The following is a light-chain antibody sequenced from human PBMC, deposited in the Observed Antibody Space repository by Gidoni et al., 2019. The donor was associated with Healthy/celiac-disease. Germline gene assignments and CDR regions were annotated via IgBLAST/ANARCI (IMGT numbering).Light chain of an antibody. CDR1: QSVLYSSNNKNY. Sequence: DIVMTQSPDSLAVSLGERATINCKSSQSVLYSSNNKNYLAWYQQKPGQPPKLLIYWASTLESGVPDRFSGSGSGTDFTLTISSLQAEDVAVYYCQQYYSTPPALTFGGGTKVEIK. J-gene: IGKJ4*01. CDR2: WAS. CDR3: QQYYSTPPALT. V-gene: IGKV4-1*01.